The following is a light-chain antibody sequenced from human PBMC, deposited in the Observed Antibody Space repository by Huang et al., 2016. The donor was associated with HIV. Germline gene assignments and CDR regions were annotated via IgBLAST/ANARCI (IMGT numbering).Light chain of an antibody. CDR1: QSVNNY. CDR3: QQRTSWLT. V-gene: IGKV3-11*01. J-gene: IGKJ4*01. Sequence: EIVLTQSPVTLSLSPGDRATLSCRASQSVNNYLAWYQQKPGQAPRLLIYDASNRATGIPARFSGTGSVTDFTLTISSLEPEDFAVYYCQQRTSWLTFGGGTAVEV. CDR2: DAS.